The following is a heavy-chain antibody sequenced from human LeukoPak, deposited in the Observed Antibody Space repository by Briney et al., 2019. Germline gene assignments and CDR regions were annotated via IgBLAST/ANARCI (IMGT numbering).Heavy chain of an antibody. Sequence: GASVKVSCKVSGYTLTELSMHWVRQAPGKGLEWMGGFDPEDGETIYAQKFQGRVTMTEDTSTDTAYMELSSLRSEDTAVYYCARDRMVRGVIPDAFDIWGQGTMVAVSS. D-gene: IGHD3-10*01. V-gene: IGHV1-24*01. J-gene: IGHJ3*02. CDR1: GYTLTELS. CDR3: ARDRMVRGVIPDAFDI. CDR2: FDPEDGET.